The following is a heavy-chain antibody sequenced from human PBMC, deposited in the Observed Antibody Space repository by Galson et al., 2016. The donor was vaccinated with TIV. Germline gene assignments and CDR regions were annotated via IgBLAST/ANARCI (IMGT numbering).Heavy chain of an antibody. CDR2: TYYRSKWYN. CDR1: GDSVSSNSA. Sequence: CAISGDSVSSNSAWNWIRQSPSRGLEWLGRTYYRSKWYNDYALSVKSRITINPDTSKNQFSLQLNSMTPEDPTVYYCARDRTLPGYYYNGMDVWGQGTTVTVSS. J-gene: IGHJ6*02. V-gene: IGHV6-1*01. D-gene: IGHD1/OR15-1a*01. CDR3: ARDRTLPGYYYNGMDV.